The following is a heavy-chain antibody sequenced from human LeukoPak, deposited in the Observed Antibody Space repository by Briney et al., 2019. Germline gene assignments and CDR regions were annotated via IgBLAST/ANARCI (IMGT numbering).Heavy chain of an antibody. CDR1: VFTYSIYG. Sequence: GGPLRLSCAPSVFTYSIYGMLWVRQAPGGGREWVADICYDRSNRYYADSVKGRFNISRDNSKNTLYLQMNRLRAEHRAVYYCAKDRGMTTVTYYYFDYWGQGTLVTVSS. D-gene: IGHD4-17*01. CDR3: AKDRGMTTVTYYYFDY. J-gene: IGHJ4*02. CDR2: ICYDRSNR. V-gene: IGHV3-33*06.